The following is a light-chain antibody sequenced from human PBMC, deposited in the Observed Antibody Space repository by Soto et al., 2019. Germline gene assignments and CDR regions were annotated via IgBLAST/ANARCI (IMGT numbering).Light chain of an antibody. J-gene: IGKJ1*01. Sequence: EIVLTQSPGTLSLSPGERATLSCRASQSVSNNYLAWYQQKPGQAPRLLIYDASNRATGIPARFSGSGSGTDFTLTTSSLEPEDFAVYYCQQRSNWPPWTFGQGTKVDIK. CDR2: DAS. CDR3: QQRSNWPPWT. V-gene: IGKV3-11*01. CDR1: QSVSNNY.